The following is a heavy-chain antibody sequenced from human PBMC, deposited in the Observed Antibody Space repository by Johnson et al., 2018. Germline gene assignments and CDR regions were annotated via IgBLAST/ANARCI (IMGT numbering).Heavy chain of an antibody. CDR3: AKEWDSLGLRGYFDY. D-gene: IGHD1-26*01. V-gene: IGHV3-30*18. CDR1: GFTFNNHG. J-gene: IGHJ4*02. CDR2: ISNDGSRE. Sequence: QVQLVQSGGGVVQPGRSLRLSCAASGFTFNNHGMLWVRQAPGKGLEWVTFISNDGSREYYTDSVKGRFTISRDNSKNTLFLQMNGRRTEDTAVYYCAKEWDSLGLRGYFDYWGQGTLVTVSS.